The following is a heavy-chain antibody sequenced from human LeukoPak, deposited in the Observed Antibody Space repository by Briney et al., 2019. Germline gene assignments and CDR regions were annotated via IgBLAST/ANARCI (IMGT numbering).Heavy chain of an antibody. V-gene: IGHV3-30*02. Sequence: PGGSLRLSCAASGFTFSSYGMHWVRQAPGKELEWVAFIRYDGSNKYYADSVKGRFTISRDNSKNTLYLQMNSLRAEDTAVYYCAKGDSSNVYFDYWGQGTLVTVSS. CDR1: GFTFSSYG. D-gene: IGHD6-13*01. J-gene: IGHJ4*02. CDR3: AKGDSSNVYFDY. CDR2: IRYDGSNK.